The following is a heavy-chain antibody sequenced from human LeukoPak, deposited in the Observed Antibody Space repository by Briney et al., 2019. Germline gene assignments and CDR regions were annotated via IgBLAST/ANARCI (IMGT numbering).Heavy chain of an antibody. CDR2: INPNSGGT. Sequence: ASVKVSCKASGYTFTGYYMHWVRQAPGQGLEWMGWINPNSGGTNYAQKFQGRVTMTRDTSISTAYMELSRLRSDDTAVYYCARRRDSSGYYPIDYWGQETLVTVSS. V-gene: IGHV1-2*02. D-gene: IGHD3-22*01. CDR3: ARRRDSSGYYPIDY. J-gene: IGHJ4*02. CDR1: GYTFTGYY.